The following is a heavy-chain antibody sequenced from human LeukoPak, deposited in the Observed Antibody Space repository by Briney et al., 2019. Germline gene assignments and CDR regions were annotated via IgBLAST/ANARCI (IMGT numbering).Heavy chain of an antibody. J-gene: IGHJ3*02. CDR2: IGSSSSTI. CDR1: GFTFSSYS. D-gene: IGHD3-3*01. V-gene: IGHV3-48*01. Sequence: GGSLRLSCAASGFTFSSYSMNWVRQAPGKGLEWVSYIGSSSSTIYYADSVKGRFTISRDNAKNSLYLQMNSLRAEDTAVYYCARDPNLYYDFWSGSQRFAFDIWGQGTMVTVSS. CDR3: ARDPNLYYDFWSGSQRFAFDI.